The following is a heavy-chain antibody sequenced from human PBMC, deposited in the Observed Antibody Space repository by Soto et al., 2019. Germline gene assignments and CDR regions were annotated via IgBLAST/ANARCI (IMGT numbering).Heavy chain of an antibody. CDR3: ARYSGYEGLRFDP. CDR1: GGSISSGDYY. Sequence: QVQLQESGPGLVKPSQTLSLTCTVSGGSISSGDYYWSWIRQPPGKGLEWIGYMYYSGSTYYNPSLKSRVTISGDTSKNQFSLKLSSVTAADTAVYYCARYSGYEGLRFDPWGQGTLVTVSS. CDR2: MYYSGST. J-gene: IGHJ5*02. V-gene: IGHV4-30-4*01. D-gene: IGHD5-12*01.